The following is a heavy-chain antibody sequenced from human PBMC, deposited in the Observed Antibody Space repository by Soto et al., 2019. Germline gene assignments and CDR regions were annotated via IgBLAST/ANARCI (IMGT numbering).Heavy chain of an antibody. Sequence: PSETLSLTCTVSGGSISSSSYYWGWIRQPPGKGLEWIGSIYYSGSTYYNPSLKSRVTISVDTSKNQFSLKLSSVTAADTAVYYCARRGSGSYYTYWGQGTLVTVSS. J-gene: IGHJ4*02. CDR1: GGSISSSSYY. D-gene: IGHD1-26*01. CDR2: IYYSGST. V-gene: IGHV4-39*01. CDR3: ARRGSGSYYTY.